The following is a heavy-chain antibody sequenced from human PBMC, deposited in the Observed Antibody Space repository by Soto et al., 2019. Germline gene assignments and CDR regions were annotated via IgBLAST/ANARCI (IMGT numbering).Heavy chain of an antibody. Sequence: QVQLVQSGAEVKKPGSSVKVSCKASGGTFSSYAISWVRQAPGQGLAWMGGIIPIFGTANYAQKFQGRVTITADESTSTAYMELSSLRSEDTAVYYCARGGGQRCTNGVCYNCYYYGMDVWGQGTTVTVSS. D-gene: IGHD2-8*01. CDR3: ARGGGQRCTNGVCYNCYYYGMDV. J-gene: IGHJ6*02. CDR1: GGTFSSYA. CDR2: IIPIFGTA. V-gene: IGHV1-69*01.